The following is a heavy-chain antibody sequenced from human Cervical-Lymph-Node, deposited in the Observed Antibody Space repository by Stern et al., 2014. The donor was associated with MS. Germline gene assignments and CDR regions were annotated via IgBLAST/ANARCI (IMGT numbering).Heavy chain of an antibody. CDR2: IYASGST. J-gene: IGHJ4*02. Sequence: VQLVESGPGLVKPSETLSLACTVSGGSISGFYWSWIRQPAGKGLEWIGRIYASGSTDQNPSLKRRVTMSGDPSRNQFSLKLRFVPAADTAVYYCARDLRSDYSSSGFDYWGQGTLVTVSS. CDR1: GGSISGFY. D-gene: IGHD6-6*01. CDR3: ARDLRSDYSSSGFDY. V-gene: IGHV4-4*07.